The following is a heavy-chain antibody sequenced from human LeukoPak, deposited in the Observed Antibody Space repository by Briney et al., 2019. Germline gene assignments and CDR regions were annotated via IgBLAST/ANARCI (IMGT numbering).Heavy chain of an antibody. D-gene: IGHD6-19*01. J-gene: IGHJ4*02. V-gene: IGHV4-34*01. Sequence: SETLSLTCAVYGGSFSGYYWSWIRQPPGKGLEWIGEINHSGSTNYNPSLKSRVTISVDTSKNQFSLKLSSVTAADTAVYYWARGISSGWYEPFDYWGQGTLVTVSS. CDR3: ARGISSGWYEPFDY. CDR1: GGSFSGYY. CDR2: INHSGST.